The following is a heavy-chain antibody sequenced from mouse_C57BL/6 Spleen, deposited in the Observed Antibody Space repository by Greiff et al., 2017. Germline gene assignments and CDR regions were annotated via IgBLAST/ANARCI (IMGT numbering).Heavy chain of an antibody. J-gene: IGHJ4*01. CDR2: ILPGSGST. CDR3: ARILRGGAMDY. CDR1: GYTFTGYW. Sequence: QVQLKESGAELMKPGASVKLSCKATGYTFTGYWIEWVKQRPGHGLEWIGEILPGSGSTNYTEKFKGKATFTADTSSNTAYMQLSSLTTEDSAIYYCARILRGGAMDYWGQGTSVTVSS. D-gene: IGHD1-1*01. V-gene: IGHV1-9*01.